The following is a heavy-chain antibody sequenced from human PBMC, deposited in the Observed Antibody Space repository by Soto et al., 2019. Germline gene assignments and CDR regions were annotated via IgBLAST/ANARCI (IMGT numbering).Heavy chain of an antibody. Sequence: QVQLVESGGGVVQPGRSLRLSCAASGFTFSSYGRHWVRQAPGKGLEWVAVISYDGSNKYYADSVKGRFTISRDNSKNTLYLQMNSLRAEDTAVYYCAKGYCSGGSCYGLDYWGQGTLVTVSS. V-gene: IGHV3-30*18. CDR2: ISYDGSNK. CDR3: AKGYCSGGSCYGLDY. J-gene: IGHJ4*02. D-gene: IGHD2-15*01. CDR1: GFTFSSYG.